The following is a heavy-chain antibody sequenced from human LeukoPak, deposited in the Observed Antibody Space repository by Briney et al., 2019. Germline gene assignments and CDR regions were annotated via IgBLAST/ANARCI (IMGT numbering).Heavy chain of an antibody. V-gene: IGHV3-23*01. CDR3: ANDYRSGSFHDF. J-gene: IGHJ4*02. Sequence: GGSLRLSCAASGFAFSGYAMSWVRQPPGKGLEWVSVISRRDDYTYYADSVKGRFTISRDNSKNTLYLQMNTLRAEDTAVYYCANDYRSGSFHDFWGRGTLVTVSS. CDR2: ISRRDDYT. D-gene: IGHD3-10*01. CDR1: GFAFSGYA.